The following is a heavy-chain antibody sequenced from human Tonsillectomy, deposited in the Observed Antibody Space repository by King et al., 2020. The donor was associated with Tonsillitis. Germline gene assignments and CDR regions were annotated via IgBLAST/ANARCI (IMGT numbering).Heavy chain of an antibody. CDR3: ARDHSVSRKNSYYYYMDV. Sequence: QLVQSGGGLVKPGGSLRLSCAASGFTFSDYYISWIRQAPGKGLEWISYISSSSTYTNYADSVKGRFTISRDNAKNSLYLQMNSLRAEDTAVYYCARDHSVSRKNSYYYYMDVWGKGTTVTVSS. CDR1: GFTFSDYY. J-gene: IGHJ6*03. V-gene: IGHV3-11*05. D-gene: IGHD2-21*01. CDR2: ISSSSTYT.